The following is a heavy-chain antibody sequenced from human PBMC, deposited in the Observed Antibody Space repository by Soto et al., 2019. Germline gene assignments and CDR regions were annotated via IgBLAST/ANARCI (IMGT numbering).Heavy chain of an antibody. V-gene: IGHV1-18*01. Sequence: ASVKVSCKASGYSFTSYGISWVRQAPGQGLEWMGWISAYNGNTKYAQKVQDRVTMTTDTSTSTAYMELRSLRSDDTALYYSARAGIAAAAPTAGYWGQGTLVTVSS. D-gene: IGHD6-25*01. J-gene: IGHJ4*02. CDR3: ARAGIAAAAPTAGY. CDR1: GYSFTSYG. CDR2: ISAYNGNT.